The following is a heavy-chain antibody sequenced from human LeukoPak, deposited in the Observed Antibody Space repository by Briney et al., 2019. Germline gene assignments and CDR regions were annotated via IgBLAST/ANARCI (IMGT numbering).Heavy chain of an antibody. V-gene: IGHV1-2*02. CDR2: INPNSGGT. J-gene: IGHJ5*02. Sequence: ASVKVSCKASGYTFTGYYMHWVRQAPGQGLEWMGWINPNSGGTNYAQKFQGRVTMTRDTSISTAYMELSRLRSDDTAVYYCAREIAVAEGWFDPWVQGTLVTVSS. D-gene: IGHD6-19*01. CDR1: GYTFTGYY. CDR3: AREIAVAEGWFDP.